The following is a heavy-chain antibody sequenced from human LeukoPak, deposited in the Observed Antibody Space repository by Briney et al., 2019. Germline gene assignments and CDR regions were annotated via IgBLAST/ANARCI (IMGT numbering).Heavy chain of an antibody. CDR1: GGSISSYY. Sequence: PSETLSLTCTVSGGSISSYYWSWIRQPPGKGLEWIGYIYYSGSTNYNPSLKSRVTISVDTSKNQFSLKLGSVTAADTAVYYCARDSSTSHSYNWFDPWGQGTLVTVSS. D-gene: IGHD2-2*01. V-gene: IGHV4-59*01. J-gene: IGHJ5*02. CDR2: IYYSGST. CDR3: ARDSSTSHSYNWFDP.